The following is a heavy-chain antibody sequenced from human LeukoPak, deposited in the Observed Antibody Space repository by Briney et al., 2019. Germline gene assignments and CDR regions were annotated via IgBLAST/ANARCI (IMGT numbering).Heavy chain of an antibody. J-gene: IGHJ4*02. V-gene: IGHV3-23*01. CDR3: AKAPVTSCRGAYCYPFDS. D-gene: IGHD2-21*01. CDR1: GFMFSSYG. CDR2: ISGSGDST. Sequence: GGSLRLSCAASGFMFSSYGMSWVRQAPGKGLEWVSVISGSGDSTYYADSVRGRFTISRDNSKNTLYLQMNSLRAEDAAVYFCAKAPVTSCRGAYCYPFDSWGQGTLVTVSS.